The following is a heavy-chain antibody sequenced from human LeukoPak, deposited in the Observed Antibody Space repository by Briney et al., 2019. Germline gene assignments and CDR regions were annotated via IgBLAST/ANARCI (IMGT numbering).Heavy chain of an antibody. D-gene: IGHD7-27*01. V-gene: IGHV3-30*03. Sequence: GRSLRLSCAASGFTFSSYGMHWVRQAPGKGLEWVAVISYDGSIKYYADSVKGRFTISRDNSKNTLYLQMNSLRAEDTAVYYCARDSGADRRYFDLWGRGTLVTVSS. CDR3: ARDSGADRRYFDL. CDR2: ISYDGSIK. J-gene: IGHJ2*01. CDR1: GFTFSSYG.